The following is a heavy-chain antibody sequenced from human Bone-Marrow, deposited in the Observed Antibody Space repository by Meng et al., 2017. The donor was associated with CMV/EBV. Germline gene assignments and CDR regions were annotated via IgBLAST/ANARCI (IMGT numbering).Heavy chain of an antibody. CDR2: IGTAGDT. J-gene: IGHJ6*02. Sequence: GESLKISCAACGFTFSSYDMHWVRQATGKGLEWVSAIGTAGDTYYPGSVKGQFTISRENAKNSLYLQMNSLRAGDTAVYYCAREERYYDILTGYYFGGRYYYYGMDVWGQGTTVTVSS. V-gene: IGHV3-13*03. D-gene: IGHD3-9*01. CDR1: GFTFSSYD. CDR3: AREERYYDILTGYYFGGRYYYYGMDV.